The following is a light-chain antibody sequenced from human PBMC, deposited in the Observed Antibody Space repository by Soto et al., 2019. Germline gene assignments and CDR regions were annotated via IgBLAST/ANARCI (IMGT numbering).Light chain of an antibody. CDR3: QQLNSYPIT. V-gene: IGKV1-9*01. Sequence: DIQLTQSPSFLSASVGDRVTITCRASQGISSYLAWYQQKPGKAPKLLIYAASNLQSGVPSRFSGSGSGTEFTLTISSLQPEDFATYDCQQLNSYPITFGQGTRLEIK. CDR2: AAS. J-gene: IGKJ5*01. CDR1: QGISSY.